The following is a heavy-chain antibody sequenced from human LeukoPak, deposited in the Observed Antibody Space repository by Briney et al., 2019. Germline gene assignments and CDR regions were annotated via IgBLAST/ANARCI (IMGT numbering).Heavy chain of an antibody. CDR1: GYSFTTYW. Sequence: GESLKISCKGSGYSFTTYWIGWVRQMPGKGLEWMGIIYPGDSDIRYSPYFQGQVTMSVDKSISTAYLQWTSLKASDTAMYYCARRQGCSSTSCPPDYWGQGTLVTVSS. J-gene: IGHJ4*02. D-gene: IGHD2-2*01. CDR3: ARRQGCSSTSCPPDY. V-gene: IGHV5-51*01. CDR2: IYPGDSDI.